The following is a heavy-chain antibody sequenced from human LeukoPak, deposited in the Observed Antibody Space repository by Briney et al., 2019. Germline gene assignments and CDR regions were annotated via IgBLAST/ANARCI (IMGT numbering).Heavy chain of an antibody. J-gene: IGHJ4*02. Sequence: GGSLRLSCVASGFSFNNYAMNWVRPAPGKGLEWVSLIIGSSCSTFYADSVKGRFTISRDKSKNTLYLQMNSLRAEDTAVYYCAKGAYDYIEIAYFDYWGQGSLVTVSS. CDR2: IIGSSCST. CDR3: AKGAYDYIEIAYFDY. CDR1: GFSFNNYA. V-gene: IGHV3-23*01. D-gene: IGHD5-12*01.